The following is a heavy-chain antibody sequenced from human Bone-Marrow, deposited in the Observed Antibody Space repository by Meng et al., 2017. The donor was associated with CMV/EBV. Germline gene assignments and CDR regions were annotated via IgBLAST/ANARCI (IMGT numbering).Heavy chain of an antibody. V-gene: IGHV3-11*04. D-gene: IGHD2-2*02. J-gene: IGHJ5*02. Sequence: GGSLRLSCAASGFTFSDYYMSWIRQAPGKGLEWVSYISRSGSTIYYADSVKGRFTISRDNAKNSLYLQMNSLRAEDTAVYYCARALEYQLLYVNNWFDPCGQGTLVTVSS. CDR3: ARALEYQLLYVNNWFDP. CDR1: GFTFSDYY. CDR2: ISRSGSTI.